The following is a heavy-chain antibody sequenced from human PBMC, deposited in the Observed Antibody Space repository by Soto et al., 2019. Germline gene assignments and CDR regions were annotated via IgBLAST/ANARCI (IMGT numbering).Heavy chain of an antibody. V-gene: IGHV4-4*02. CDR2: VYYSGST. CDR1: GGSISTSNW. D-gene: IGHD3-10*01. CDR3: ARESEYYGSGSYYTYFDY. J-gene: IGHJ4*02. Sequence: PSETLSLTCAVSGGSISTSNWWSWVRQPPGRGLEWIGDVYYSGSTNYNPSFKSRVTMSVDTSKNQFSLKLSSVTAADTAVYYCARESEYYGSGSYYTYFDYWGQGTLVTVSS.